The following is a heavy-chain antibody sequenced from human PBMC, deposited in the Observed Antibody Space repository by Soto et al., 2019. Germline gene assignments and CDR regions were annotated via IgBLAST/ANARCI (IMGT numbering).Heavy chain of an antibody. D-gene: IGHD3-9*01. CDR1: GYTFTSYG. Sequence: GASVKVSCKASGYTFTSYGISWVRQAPGQGLEWMGWISAYNGNTNYAQKLQGRVTMTTDTSTSTAYMELRSLRSDDTAVYYCARVNPPDYDILTGYYLFLANWFGPWGQGTLVTVSS. CDR2: ISAYNGNT. V-gene: IGHV1-18*01. CDR3: ARVNPPDYDILTGYYLFLANWFGP. J-gene: IGHJ5*02.